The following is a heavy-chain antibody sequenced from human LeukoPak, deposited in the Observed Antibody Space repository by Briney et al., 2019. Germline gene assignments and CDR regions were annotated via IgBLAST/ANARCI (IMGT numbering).Heavy chain of an antibody. V-gene: IGHV3-23*01. D-gene: IGHD5-24*01. CDR3: ARRDGYNWYYFDY. J-gene: IGHJ4*02. CDR1: GFTFSSYA. Sequence: GGSLRLSCAASGFTFSSYAVSWVRQAPGKGLEWVSAISGSGGSTYYADSVKGRFTISRDNSKNTLYLQMNSLRAEDTAVYYCARRDGYNWYYFDYWGQGTLVTVSS. CDR2: ISGSGGST.